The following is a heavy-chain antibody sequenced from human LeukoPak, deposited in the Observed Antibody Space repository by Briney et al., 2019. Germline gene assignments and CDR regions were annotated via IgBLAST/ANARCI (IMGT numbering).Heavy chain of an antibody. V-gene: IGHV4-31*03. CDR3: ARLGSYSDH. J-gene: IGHJ4*02. Sequence: PSETLSLTCSVSGASISSGGDYWSWIRQHPERGLEWIGFIYSSESTYFNPSFKSRVTMSLDTSKNQFSLNLSSLTAADTAVYYCARLGSYSDHWGQGTLVTVSS. CDR2: IYSSEST. CDR1: GASISSGGDY. D-gene: IGHD1-26*01.